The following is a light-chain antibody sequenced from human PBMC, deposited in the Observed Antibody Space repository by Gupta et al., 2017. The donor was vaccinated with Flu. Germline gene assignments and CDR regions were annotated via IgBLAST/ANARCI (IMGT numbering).Light chain of an antibody. V-gene: IGLV1-44*01. CDR3: ASWDNSLNGFYI. CDR2: SDD. CDR1: IPNIGNNP. Sequence: QSVLTQPPSVSGTPGQRVTISCSGIIPNIGNNPVNWFQQLPGTAPRLLIYSDDQRPSGVPDRFSGAKSGTSASLAISGLQSEDEADYYCASWDNSLNGFYIFGTGTKVTVV. J-gene: IGLJ1*01.